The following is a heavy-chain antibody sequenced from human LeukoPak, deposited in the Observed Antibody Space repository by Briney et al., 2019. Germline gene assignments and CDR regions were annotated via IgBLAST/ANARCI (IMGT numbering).Heavy chain of an antibody. Sequence: GGSLRLSCAASGFTFSSYSMNWVRQAPGKGLEWVSSISSSSSYIYYADSVKGRFTISRDNAKNSLYLQMNSLRAEDTAVYYCARAILFPSGYFDYWGQGTLVTVSS. CDR3: ARAILFPSGYFDY. D-gene: IGHD2-21*01. CDR1: GFTFSSYS. V-gene: IGHV3-21*01. CDR2: ISSSSSYI. J-gene: IGHJ4*02.